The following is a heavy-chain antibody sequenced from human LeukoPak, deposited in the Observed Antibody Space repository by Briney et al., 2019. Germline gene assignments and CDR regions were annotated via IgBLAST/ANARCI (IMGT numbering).Heavy chain of an antibody. CDR1: GFTFDDYG. CDR3: AREGYDSSGYYFDY. Sequence: PGGSVRLSCAASGFTFDDYGMSWVRQAPGKGLEWVSGINWNGGSTGYADSVKGRFTISRDNAKNSLYLQMNSLRAEDTALYYCAREGYDSSGYYFDYWGQGTLVTVSS. D-gene: IGHD3-22*01. J-gene: IGHJ4*02. CDR2: INWNGGST. V-gene: IGHV3-20*04.